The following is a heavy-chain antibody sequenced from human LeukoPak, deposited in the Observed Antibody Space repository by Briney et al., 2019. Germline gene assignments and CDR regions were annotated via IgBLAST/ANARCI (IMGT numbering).Heavy chain of an antibody. Sequence: SETLSLTCAVSGYSISSGYYRGWIRQPPGKGLEWIGSIYHSGSTYYDPSLKSRVTISVDTSKNQFSLKLSPVTAADTAVYYCARYCSSTSCYYDYWGQGTLVTVSS. V-gene: IGHV4-38-2*01. CDR2: IYHSGST. J-gene: IGHJ4*02. CDR1: GYSISSGYY. D-gene: IGHD2-2*01. CDR3: ARYCSSTSCYYDY.